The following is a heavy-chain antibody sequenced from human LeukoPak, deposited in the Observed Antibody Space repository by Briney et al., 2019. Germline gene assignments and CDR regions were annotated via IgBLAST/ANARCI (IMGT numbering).Heavy chain of an antibody. CDR2: IIPIFGTA. J-gene: IGHJ3*02. Sequence: ASVKVSCKASGGTFSSYAISWVRQAPGQGLEWMGGIIPIFGTANYAQKFQGRVTITTDESTGTAYMELSSLRSEDTAVYYCAREALTYYYDSSGSDAFDIWGQGTMVTVSS. D-gene: IGHD3-22*01. CDR1: GGTFSSYA. V-gene: IGHV1-69*05. CDR3: AREALTYYYDSSGSDAFDI.